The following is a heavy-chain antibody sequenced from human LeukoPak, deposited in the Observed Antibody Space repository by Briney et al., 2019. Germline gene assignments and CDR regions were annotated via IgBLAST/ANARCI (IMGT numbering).Heavy chain of an antibody. CDR3: ARQDSHCSGGSCYSRDY. D-gene: IGHD2-15*01. Sequence: ASVKVSCKASGYTFTGYYMHWVRQAPGQGLEWMGWINPNSGGTNYAQKFQGRVTMTRDTSISTAYMELSRLRSDDTAVYYCARQDSHCSGGSCYSRDYWGQGTLVTVSS. CDR2: INPNSGGT. J-gene: IGHJ4*02. CDR1: GYTFTGYY. V-gene: IGHV1-2*02.